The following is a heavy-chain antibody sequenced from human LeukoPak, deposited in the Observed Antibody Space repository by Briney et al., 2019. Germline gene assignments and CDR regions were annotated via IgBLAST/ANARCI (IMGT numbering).Heavy chain of an antibody. CDR1: GFTFSSYP. J-gene: IGHJ3*01. Sequence: GGSLRLSCAASGFTFSSYPLHWVRQAPGKGLEWVTLISGDGSKIYYADSVKGRFTISRDNSKNTLYLQMNSLRTEDTAVYYCARESGWGLPHAFDFWGQGTMVTVSS. CDR3: ARESGWGLPHAFDF. D-gene: IGHD3-3*01. V-gene: IGHV3-30-3*01. CDR2: ISGDGSKI.